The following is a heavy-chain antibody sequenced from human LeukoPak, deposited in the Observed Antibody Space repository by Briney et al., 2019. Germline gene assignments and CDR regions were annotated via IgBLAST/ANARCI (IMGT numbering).Heavy chain of an antibody. CDR3: ASLSSGRFDY. J-gene: IGHJ4*02. Sequence: SETLSLTCTVSGGSISSYYWSWIRQPPGKGLEWIGYIYYSGSTNYNPSLKSRVTISIDTSKNQFSLKLTSVTAADTAVYYCASLSSGRFDYWGQGTLVTVSS. CDR2: IYYSGST. V-gene: IGHV4-59*01. D-gene: IGHD1-26*01. CDR1: GGSISSYY.